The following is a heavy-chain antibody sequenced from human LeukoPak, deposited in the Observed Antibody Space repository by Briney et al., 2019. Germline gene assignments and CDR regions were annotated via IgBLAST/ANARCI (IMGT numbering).Heavy chain of an antibody. CDR1: VFTFTSYC. J-gene: IGHJ4*02. CDR2: ISGGGGST. CDR3: AKGGKWDVTPFDY. D-gene: IGHD1-26*01. V-gene: IGHV3-23*01. Sequence: PGGSLRLSGAASVFTFTSYCMNWVHQAPGKGLEWVSTISGGGGSTYYADSVKGRFTISRDNSKNTLYLQVNSLRAEDTAVYYCAKGGKWDVTPFDYWGQGTLVTVSS.